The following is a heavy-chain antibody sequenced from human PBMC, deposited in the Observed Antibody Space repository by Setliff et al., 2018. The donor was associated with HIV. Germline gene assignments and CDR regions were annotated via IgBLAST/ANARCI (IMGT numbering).Heavy chain of an antibody. D-gene: IGHD5-18*01. CDR3: ARERSRGYTDPPRFDY. J-gene: IGHJ4*02. Sequence: PSETLSLTCAVSGFSISNGYYWGWIRQPPGKGLEWIGHIYTSGSTNYNPSLKSRVTISVDTSKNQFSLRLTSVTAADTAVYYCARERSRGYTDPPRFDYWGQGTLVTVSS. CDR2: IYTSGST. CDR1: GFSISNGYY. V-gene: IGHV4-38-2*02.